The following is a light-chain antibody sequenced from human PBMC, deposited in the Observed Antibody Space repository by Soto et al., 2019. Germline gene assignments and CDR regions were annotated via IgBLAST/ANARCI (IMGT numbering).Light chain of an antibody. Sequence: EIVLTQSPAILSLSPGERATLSCRASQSVGTYLDWYQQKLGQAPRLLIYDASNRATGIPARFRGCGSGTDFTLTISSLEPEDVAVYYCQQLVNLLTFGGGTNVEL. V-gene: IGKV3-11*01. CDR3: QQLVNLLT. J-gene: IGKJ4*02. CDR2: DAS. CDR1: QSVGTY.